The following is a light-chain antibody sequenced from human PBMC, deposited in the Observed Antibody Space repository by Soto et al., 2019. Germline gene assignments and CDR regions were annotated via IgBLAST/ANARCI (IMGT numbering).Light chain of an antibody. J-gene: IGKJ2*01. CDR3: QQYNSYPYT. CDR1: QRVTRW. Sequence: DIKMTQSPSTLSASVGDRVTITCRASQRVTRWLAWNQQKPGKAPKFLIYDASSLESGVPSRFSGSGSGTEFTLTINSLQPDDFATYYCQQYNSYPYTFGQGTKLEIK. V-gene: IGKV1-5*01. CDR2: DAS.